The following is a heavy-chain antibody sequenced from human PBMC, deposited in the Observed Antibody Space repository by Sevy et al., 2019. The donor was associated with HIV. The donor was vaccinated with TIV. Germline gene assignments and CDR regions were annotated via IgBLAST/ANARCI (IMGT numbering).Heavy chain of an antibody. Sequence: ASVKVSCKASGGTFSSYAISWVRQAPGQGLEWMGGIIPIFGTANYAQKFQGRVTITADESTSTAYMELSSLGSEDTAVYYCAGALTVPSGFDLWGRGTLVTVSS. CDR1: GGTFSSYA. V-gene: IGHV1-69*13. CDR2: IIPIFGTA. J-gene: IGHJ2*01. D-gene: IGHD3-9*01. CDR3: AGALTVPSGFDL.